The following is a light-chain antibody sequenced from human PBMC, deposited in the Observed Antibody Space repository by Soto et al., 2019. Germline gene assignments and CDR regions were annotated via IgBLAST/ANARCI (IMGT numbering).Light chain of an antibody. CDR2: RNN. J-gene: IGLJ1*01. Sequence: QSVLTQPPSASGTPGQRVTISCSGSSSNIGSNYVYWYQQLPGTAPKLLIYRNNQRPSGVPDRFSGSKSGTSASLAISGLRSEEEVDYYCEAWDDSLSGYVFGTGTKVTVL. CDR3: EAWDDSLSGYV. CDR1: SSNIGSNY. V-gene: IGLV1-47*01.